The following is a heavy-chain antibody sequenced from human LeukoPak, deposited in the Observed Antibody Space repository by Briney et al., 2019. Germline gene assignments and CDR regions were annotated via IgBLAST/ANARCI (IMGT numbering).Heavy chain of an antibody. D-gene: IGHD6-13*01. Sequence: GESLKISCKGSGYSFTSYWIGWVRQMPGKGLEWMGIIYPGDSDTRYSPSLQGQVTLSVDKSISTAYLQWSSLKASDTAINYCARQVAAASDSWGQGTLVTVSS. CDR2: IYPGDSDT. J-gene: IGHJ4*02. V-gene: IGHV5-51*01. CDR3: ARQVAAASDS. CDR1: GYSFTSYW.